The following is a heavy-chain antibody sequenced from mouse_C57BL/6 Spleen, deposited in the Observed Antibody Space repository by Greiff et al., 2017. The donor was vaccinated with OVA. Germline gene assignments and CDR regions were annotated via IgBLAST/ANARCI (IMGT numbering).Heavy chain of an antibody. V-gene: IGHV1-55*01. Sequence: QVQLQQPGAELVKPGASVKMSCKASGYTFTSYWITWVKQRPGQGLEWIGDIYPGSGSTNYNEKFKSKATLTVDTSSSTAYMQLSSLTSEDSAVDYCARWGYSNPYAMDYWGQGTSVTVSS. D-gene: IGHD2-5*01. CDR2: IYPGSGST. CDR3: ARWGYSNPYAMDY. J-gene: IGHJ4*01. CDR1: GYTFTSYW.